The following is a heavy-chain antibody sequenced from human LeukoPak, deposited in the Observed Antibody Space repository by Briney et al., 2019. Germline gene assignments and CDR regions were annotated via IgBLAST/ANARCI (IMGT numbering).Heavy chain of an antibody. V-gene: IGHV3-23*01. CDR1: GFTFSSYA. D-gene: IGHD4-17*01. CDR2: ISGSGGST. Sequence: GGSLRLSCAASGFTFSSYAMSRVRQAPGKGLEWVSAISGSGGSTYCADSVKGRFTISRDNSKNTLYLQMNSLRAEDTAVYYCAKDLLWDYGDYRGGSGFDYWGQGTLVTVSS. J-gene: IGHJ4*02. CDR3: AKDLLWDYGDYRGGSGFDY.